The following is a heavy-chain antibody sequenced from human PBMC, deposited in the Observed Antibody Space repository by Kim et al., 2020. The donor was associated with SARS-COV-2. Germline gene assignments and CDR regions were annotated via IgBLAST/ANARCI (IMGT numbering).Heavy chain of an antibody. J-gene: IGHJ6*02. CDR2: IYYSGST. CDR3: ARLNVLLWFGECVDV. Sequence: SETLSLTCTVSGGSISSSSYYWGWIRQPPGKGLEWIGSIYYSGSTYYNPSLKSRVTISVDTSKNQFSLKLSSVTAADTAVYYCARLNVLLWFGECVDVWGQGTTVTVSS. V-gene: IGHV4-39*01. CDR1: GGSISSSSYY. D-gene: IGHD3-10*01.